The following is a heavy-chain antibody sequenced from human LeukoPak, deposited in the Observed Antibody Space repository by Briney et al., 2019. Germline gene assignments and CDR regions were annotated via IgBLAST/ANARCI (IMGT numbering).Heavy chain of an antibody. Sequence: ASVNVSCKASGGTFSSYAISWVRRAPGQGLEWMGGIIPIFGTANYAQKFQGRVTITTDESTSTAYMELSSLRSEDTAVYYCASEGGIVGVRSYFDYWGQGTLVTVSS. D-gene: IGHD1-26*01. CDR3: ASEGGIVGVRSYFDY. CDR1: GGTFSSYA. J-gene: IGHJ4*02. CDR2: IIPIFGTA. V-gene: IGHV1-69*05.